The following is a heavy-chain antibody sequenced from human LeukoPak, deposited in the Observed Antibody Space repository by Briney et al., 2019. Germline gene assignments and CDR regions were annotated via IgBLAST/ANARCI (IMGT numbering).Heavy chain of an antibody. V-gene: IGHV4-34*01. D-gene: IGHD2-15*01. J-gene: IGHJ4*02. Sequence: SETLSLTCTVSGGSISSYYWSWIRQPPGKGLEWIGEINHSGSTNYNPSLKSRVTISVDTSKNQFSLKLSSVTAADTAVYYCARGRNFCSGGSCSKYFDYWGQGTLVTVSS. CDR2: INHSGST. CDR1: GGSISSYY. CDR3: ARGRNFCSGGSCSKYFDY.